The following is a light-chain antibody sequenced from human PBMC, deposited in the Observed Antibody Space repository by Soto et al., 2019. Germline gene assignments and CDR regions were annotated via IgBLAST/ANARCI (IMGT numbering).Light chain of an antibody. CDR1: KLGDKY. Sequence: SSELTQPPSVSVSPGQTASITCSGDKLGDKYACWYQQRPGQSPVLVIYQDTKRPSGIPERFSGSNSGNTATLTISGTQAMEEADYYCQAWDSSTVVFGGGTKVTVL. J-gene: IGLJ2*01. V-gene: IGLV3-1*01. CDR3: QAWDSSTVV. CDR2: QDT.